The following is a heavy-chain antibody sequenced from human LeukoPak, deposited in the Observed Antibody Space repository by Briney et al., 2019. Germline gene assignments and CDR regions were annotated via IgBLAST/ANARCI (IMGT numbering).Heavy chain of an antibody. Sequence: SETLSLTCAVYGGSFGGYYWSWIRQPPGKGLEWIGEINHSGSTNYNPSLKSRVTISVDTSKNQFSLKLSSVTAADTAVYYCARGPDRPYDFWSGFDYWGQGTLVTVPS. CDR3: ARGPDRPYDFWSGFDY. D-gene: IGHD3-3*01. CDR2: INHSGST. V-gene: IGHV4-34*01. J-gene: IGHJ4*02. CDR1: GGSFGGYY.